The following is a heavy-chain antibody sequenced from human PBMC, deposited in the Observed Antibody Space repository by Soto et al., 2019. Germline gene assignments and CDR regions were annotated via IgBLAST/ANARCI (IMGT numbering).Heavy chain of an antibody. D-gene: IGHD6-13*01. CDR3: AKDAPYGAAAGP. CDR1: GFTFSSYG. V-gene: IGHV3-30*18. Sequence: QVQLVESGGGVVQPGRSLRLSCAASGFTFSSYGMHWVRQAPGKGLEWVAVISYDGSNKYYADSVKGRFTISRDNSKNPLYLQMNRLRAEDTAVYCCAKDAPYGAAAGPWGQGTLVTVSS. J-gene: IGHJ4*02. CDR2: ISYDGSNK.